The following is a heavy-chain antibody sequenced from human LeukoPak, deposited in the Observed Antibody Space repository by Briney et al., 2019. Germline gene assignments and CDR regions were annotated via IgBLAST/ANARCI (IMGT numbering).Heavy chain of an antibody. V-gene: IGHV3-11*04. J-gene: IGHJ4*02. D-gene: IGHD3-16*01. CDR1: GFTFSDHY. CDR3: ARHSSFRGPPDDY. Sequence: AGGSLRLSCAASGFTFSDHYMSWIRQAPGKGLQWISYISSTGNTIYSADSVKGRFTISRDNAKNSLYLQMNSLRVEDTAVYYCARHSSFRGPPDDYWGQGTLVTVSS. CDR2: ISSTGNTI.